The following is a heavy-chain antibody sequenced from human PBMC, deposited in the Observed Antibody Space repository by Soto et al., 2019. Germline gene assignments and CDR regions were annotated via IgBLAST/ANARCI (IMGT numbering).Heavy chain of an antibody. CDR1: GDSVSSNSAA. D-gene: IGHD6-6*01. CDR2: TYYRSKWYN. CDR3: ARARVDSSLYYYYYGMDV. Sequence: SQTLSLTCAISGDSVSSNSAAWNWIRQSPSRGLEWLGRTYYRSKWYNDYAVSVKSRITINPDTSKNQFSLQLNSVTPEDTAVYYCARARVDSSLYYYYYGMDVWGQGTTVTVSS. V-gene: IGHV6-1*01. J-gene: IGHJ6*02.